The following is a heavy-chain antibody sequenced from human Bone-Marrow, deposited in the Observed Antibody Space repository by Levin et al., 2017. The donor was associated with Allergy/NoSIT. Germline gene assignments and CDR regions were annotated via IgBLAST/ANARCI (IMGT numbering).Heavy chain of an antibody. CDR1: GFTFDEHT. CDR2: INWDGNNI. J-gene: IGHJ4*02. D-gene: IGHD6-6*01. CDR3: AKTFYSSSSSGYFDY. Sequence: SLKISCAASGFTFDEHTMHWVRRTPGKGLEWVARINWDGNNIVYAASVKGRFTISRDNAKNSLYLHMSSLRAEDTALYYCAKTFYSSSSSGYFDYWGQGTQVTVSS. V-gene: IGHV3-9*01.